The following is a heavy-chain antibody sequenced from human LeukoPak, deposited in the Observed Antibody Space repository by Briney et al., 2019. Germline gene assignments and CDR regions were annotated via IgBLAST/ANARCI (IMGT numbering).Heavy chain of an antibody. D-gene: IGHD6-19*01. CDR3: ARYNSAWKTDDY. CDR1: GFTLNSYW. V-gene: IGHV3-7*03. CDR2: IKQDGSDK. J-gene: IGHJ4*02. Sequence: GGSLRLSCAASGFTLNSYWMSWARQAPGKGLEWVADIKQDGSDKYYAGSVKGRFTISRDNAKNSLYLQMNSLRAEDTAVYFCARYNSAWKTDDYWGQGTLVTVSS.